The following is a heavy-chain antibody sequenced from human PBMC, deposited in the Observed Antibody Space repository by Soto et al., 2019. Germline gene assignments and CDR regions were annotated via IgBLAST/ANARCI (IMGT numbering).Heavy chain of an antibody. CDR2: IYSGGST. V-gene: IGHV3-66*01. J-gene: IGHJ4*02. CDR1: GFTVSSNY. Sequence: GGSLRLSCAASGFTVSSNYMSWVRQAPGKGLERVSVIYSGGSTYYADSVKGRFTISRDNSKNTLYHQMNSLRAEDTAVYYCARDQCGGDCYPPPDSLDYWGQGTLVTVSS. D-gene: IGHD2-21*02. CDR3: ARDQCGGDCYPPPDSLDY.